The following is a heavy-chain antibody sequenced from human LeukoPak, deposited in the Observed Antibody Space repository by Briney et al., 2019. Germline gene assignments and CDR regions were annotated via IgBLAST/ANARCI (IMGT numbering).Heavy chain of an antibody. V-gene: IGHV3-7*02. J-gene: IGHJ4*02. CDR2: ISHDGSEK. CDR1: RVTLSNSM. D-gene: IGHD1-26*01. Sequence: GGSLRLSCSVARVTLSNSMMSWVRQAPGGGVERLINISHDGSEKYSTDSLKGAVTPSPETAQSLLYLQKNSLRAENTALYYSGRKGPKTRSGSYEYWGRGTLVSVS. CDR3: GRKGPKTRSGSYEY.